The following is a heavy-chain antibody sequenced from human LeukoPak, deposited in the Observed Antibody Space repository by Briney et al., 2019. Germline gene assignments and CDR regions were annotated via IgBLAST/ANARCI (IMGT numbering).Heavy chain of an antibody. V-gene: IGHV3-33*01. D-gene: IGHD3-3*01. CDR3: ARQIVGARFLESFDY. CDR2: IRNDGNNK. Sequence: PGGSLRLSCKASGFLFVTHAMHWVRQAPGKGLEWVAVIRNDGNNKDYAESVKGRFTISRDNSKETLYLHMSGLRGEDAAVYYCARQIVGARFLESFDYWGQGTLVTVSS. CDR1: GFLFVTHA. J-gene: IGHJ4*02.